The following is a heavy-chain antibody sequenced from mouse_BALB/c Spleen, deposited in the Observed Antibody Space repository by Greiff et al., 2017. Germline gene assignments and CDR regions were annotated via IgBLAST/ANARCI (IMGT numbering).Heavy chain of an antibody. CDR1: GYTFTSYV. D-gene: IGHD2-1*01. CDR3: ARYTYGNYEGYFDV. J-gene: IGHJ1*01. Sequence: EVQLQESGPELVKPGASVKMSCKASGYTFTSYVMHWVKQKPGQGLEWIGYINPYNDGTKYNEKFKGKATLTSDKSSSTAYMELSSLTSEDSAVYYCARYTYGNYEGYFDVWGAGTTVTVSS. V-gene: IGHV1-14*01. CDR2: INPYNDGT.